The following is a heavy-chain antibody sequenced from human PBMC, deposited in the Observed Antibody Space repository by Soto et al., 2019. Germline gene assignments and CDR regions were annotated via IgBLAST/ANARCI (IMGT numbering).Heavy chain of an antibody. D-gene: IGHD7-27*01. CDR1: GGSISSINYY. V-gene: IGHV4-30-4*01. CDR2: IYHGGST. CDR3: TRGPSGDKVDY. J-gene: IGHJ4*02. Sequence: QVQLQESGPGLVKPSQTLSLTCTVSGGSISSINYYWSWIRQPTDKGLEWIGHIYHGGSTYSNPSLKSRLTISVDTSKNQFSLQLSFVSAADTAVYYCTRGPSGDKVDYWGQGTLVTVSS.